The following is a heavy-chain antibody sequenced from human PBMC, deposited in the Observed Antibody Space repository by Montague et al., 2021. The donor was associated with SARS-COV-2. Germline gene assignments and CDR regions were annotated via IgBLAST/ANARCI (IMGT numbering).Heavy chain of an antibody. V-gene: IGHV4-39*01. Sequence: SETLSLTCTVSGGSISSSSYYWGWIRQPPGKGLEWIGSIYDSRSTYYNPSLKSRVTISVDTSKNQFSLKLSSVTAADTAVYYSARKASRGITIFGVVTASYYFDYWGQGTLVTVSS. CDR1: GGSISSSSYY. D-gene: IGHD3-3*01. CDR3: ARKASRGITIFGVVTASYYFDY. J-gene: IGHJ4*02. CDR2: IYDSRST.